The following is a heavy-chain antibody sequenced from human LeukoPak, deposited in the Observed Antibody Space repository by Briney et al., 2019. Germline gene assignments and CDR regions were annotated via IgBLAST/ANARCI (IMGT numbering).Heavy chain of an antibody. CDR2: ISGSGGST. V-gene: IGHV3-23*01. CDR3: AKATRGPPGPYDSSGYYEYYFDY. Sequence: PRGSLRLSCAASGFTFSSYAMSWVRQAPGKGLEWVSAISGSGGSTYYADSVKDRFTISRDNSKNTLYLQMNSLRAEDTAVYYCAKATRGPPGPYDSSGYYEYYFDYWGQGTLVTVSS. D-gene: IGHD3-22*01. J-gene: IGHJ4*02. CDR1: GFTFSSYA.